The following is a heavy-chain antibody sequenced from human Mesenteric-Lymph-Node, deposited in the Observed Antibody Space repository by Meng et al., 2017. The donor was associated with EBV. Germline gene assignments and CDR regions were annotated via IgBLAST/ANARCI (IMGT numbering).Heavy chain of an antibody. CDR1: GDSISSPSYY. J-gene: IGHJ4*01. V-gene: IGHV4-39*07. CDR3: TRDHSNSGWFPY. Sequence: QLPLQESGPGLVKPSETLSLTCTVSGDSISSPSYYWGWIRQSPGKGLEWIGSIYYSGNTYYNPSLKSRVTISVDTSKNQFSLKLSSVTAADTAVYYCTRDHSNSGWFPYWGQGTLVTVSS. D-gene: IGHD6-19*01. CDR2: IYYSGNT.